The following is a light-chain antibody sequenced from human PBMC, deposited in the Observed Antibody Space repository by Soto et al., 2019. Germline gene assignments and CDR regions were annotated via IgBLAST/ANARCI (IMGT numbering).Light chain of an antibody. J-gene: IGLJ2*01. V-gene: IGLV3-9*01. CDR1: NIGSKN. CDR2: RDD. Sequence: SYEPTQPLSVSVALGQTARITCGGNNIGSKNVHWYQQKAGQAPVLVIHRDDNRPSGIPERFSGSNSRNTATLTISRAQDGDEADYYCQVWDSSTAVVFGGGTKLTVL. CDR3: QVWDSSTAVV.